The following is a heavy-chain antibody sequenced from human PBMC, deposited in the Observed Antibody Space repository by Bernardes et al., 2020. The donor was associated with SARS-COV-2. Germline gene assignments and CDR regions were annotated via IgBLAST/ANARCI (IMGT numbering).Heavy chain of an antibody. Sequence: ASVKVSCKASGYTFTTYDINWVRQATGQGLEWMGWMNPNSGNTGYAQKFQGRVTMTMNTSISTAYMELSSLRSEDTAVYYCARAGKMATIIHYWGQGTLVTVSS. CDR1: GYTFTTYD. CDR3: ARAGKMATIIHY. CDR2: MNPNSGNT. J-gene: IGHJ4*02. D-gene: IGHD5-12*01. V-gene: IGHV1-8*01.